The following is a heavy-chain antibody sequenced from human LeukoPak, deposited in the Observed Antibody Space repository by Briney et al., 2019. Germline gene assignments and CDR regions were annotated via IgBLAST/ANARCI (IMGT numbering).Heavy chain of an antibody. CDR3: ARDGQQLPFDY. V-gene: IGHV4-34*01. D-gene: IGHD6-13*01. J-gene: IGHJ4*02. CDR2: INHSGST. CDR1: GGSFSGYY. Sequence: SETLSLTCAVYGGSFSGYYWSWIRQPPGKGLEWIGEINHSGSTNYNPSLKSRVTISVDTSENQFSLKLSSVTAADTAVYYCARDGQQLPFDYWGQGTLVTVSS.